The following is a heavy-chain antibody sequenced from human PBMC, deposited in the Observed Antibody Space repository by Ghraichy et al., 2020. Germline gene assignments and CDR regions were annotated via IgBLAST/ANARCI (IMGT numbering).Heavy chain of an antibody. CDR1: GFTFSGSA. CDR2: IRTKANTHAT. V-gene: IGHV3-73*01. D-gene: IGHD2-15*01. J-gene: IGHJ4*02. Sequence: GRSLRLSCAASGFTFSGSAMHWVRQASGKGLEWVGRIRTKANTHATSYAASVKGRFTISRDDSKNTAYLQMNSLKTEDTAVYYCARRNTPLDSAVNYLDHWGQGTLVIVSS. CDR3: ARRNTPLDSAVNYLDH.